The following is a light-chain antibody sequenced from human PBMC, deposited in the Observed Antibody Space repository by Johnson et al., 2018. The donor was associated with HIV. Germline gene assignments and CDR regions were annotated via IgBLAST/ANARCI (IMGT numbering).Light chain of an antibody. J-gene: IGLJ1*01. Sequence: QSVLTQPPSVSAAPGQKVTVSFSGSSSNIGNNFVSWYQQVPGTAPKLLIYDTDKRPSGIPDRFSGSKSGTSATLGISGLQTWDEAHYYCVTWDNSLISGVFGSGTKVTVL. CDR3: VTWDNSLISGV. CDR1: SSNIGNNF. V-gene: IGLV1-51*01. CDR2: DTD.